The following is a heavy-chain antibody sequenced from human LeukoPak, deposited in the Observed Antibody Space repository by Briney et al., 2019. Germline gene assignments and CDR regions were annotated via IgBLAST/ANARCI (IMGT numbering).Heavy chain of an antibody. CDR3: AKDRGYDFWSGYYLDY. Sequence: GGSLRLSCAAPGFTFSSYAMSWVRQAPGKGLEWVSAISGSGGSTYYADSVKGRFTISRDNSKNTLYLQMNSLRAEDTAVYYCAKDRGYDFWSGYYLDYWGQGTLVTVSS. V-gene: IGHV3-23*01. CDR2: ISGSGGST. CDR1: GFTFSSYA. D-gene: IGHD3-3*01. J-gene: IGHJ4*02.